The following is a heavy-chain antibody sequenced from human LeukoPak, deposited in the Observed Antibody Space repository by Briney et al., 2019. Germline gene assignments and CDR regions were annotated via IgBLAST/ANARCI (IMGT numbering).Heavy chain of an antibody. V-gene: IGHV5-51*01. CDR1: GYSFTSYW. Sequence: GESLKISCKTSGYSFTSYWIGWVRQMPGKGLEWMAIIYPGDSEIRYSPSFQGQVTISADKSISTAYLQWSSLKASDTAMYYCARRQGITWYIDYWGQGTLVTVSS. D-gene: IGHD2-21*01. CDR3: ARRQGITWYIDY. J-gene: IGHJ4*02. CDR2: IYPGDSEI.